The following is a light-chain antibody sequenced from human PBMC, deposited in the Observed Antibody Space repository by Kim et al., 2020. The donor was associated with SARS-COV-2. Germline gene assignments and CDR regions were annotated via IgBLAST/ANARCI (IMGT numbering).Light chain of an antibody. CDR1: SGHSSYA. V-gene: IGLV4-69*01. J-gene: IGLJ2*01. Sequence: ASVKLTCTLSSGHSSYAIAGHQQQPEKGPRYLMKLNSDGSHSKGDGIPDRFSGSSSGAERYLTISSLQSEDEADYYCQTWGTGIVVFGGGTKLTVL. CDR3: QTWGTGIVV. CDR2: LNSDGSH.